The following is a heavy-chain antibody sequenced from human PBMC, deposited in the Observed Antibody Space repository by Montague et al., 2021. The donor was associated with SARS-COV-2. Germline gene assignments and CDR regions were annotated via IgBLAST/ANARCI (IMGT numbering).Heavy chain of an antibody. J-gene: IGHJ5*02. CDR1: GGSISSSSYY. V-gene: IGHV4-39*07. Sequence: SETLSLTCTVSGGSISSSSYYWGWIRQPPEKGLEWIGSIYHSGSTYYNPSLKSRVTISVDTSKNQFSLKLSSVTAADTAVYYCARERRYCSGGSCYSGWFDPWGQGTLVTVSS. CDR3: ARERRYCSGGSCYSGWFDP. CDR2: IYHSGST. D-gene: IGHD2-15*01.